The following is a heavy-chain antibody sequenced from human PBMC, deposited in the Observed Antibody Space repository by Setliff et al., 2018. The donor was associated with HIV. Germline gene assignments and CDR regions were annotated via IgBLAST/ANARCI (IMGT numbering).Heavy chain of an antibody. J-gene: IGHJ4*02. Sequence: LTLTCTVSGGFVSRSSYYWGWIRQPRGKRLEWIGTIYYNGDTQYNPSFKSRVIMSVDTSKNQFSLRLISVTAADTAVYYCVRMEATRPPRGLDYWGPGTLVTVSS. V-gene: IGHV4-39*01. D-gene: IGHD6-6*01. CDR3: VRMEATRPPRGLDY. CDR1: GGFVSRSSYY. CDR2: IYYNGDT.